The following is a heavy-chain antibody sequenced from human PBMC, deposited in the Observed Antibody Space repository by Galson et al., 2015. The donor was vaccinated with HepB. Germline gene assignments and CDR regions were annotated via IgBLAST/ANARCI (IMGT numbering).Heavy chain of an antibody. CDR2: IKQDGSEK. D-gene: IGHD2-2*01. V-gene: IGHV3-7*01. Sequence: LRLSCAASGFTFSSYWMSWVRQAPGKGLEWVDNIKQDGSEKYYVDSVKGRFTISRDNAKNSLYLQMNSLRAEDTAVYYCARHSPDCSSTSCPFDYWGQGTLVTVSS. CDR3: ARHSPDCSSTSCPFDY. CDR1: GFTFSSYW. J-gene: IGHJ4*02.